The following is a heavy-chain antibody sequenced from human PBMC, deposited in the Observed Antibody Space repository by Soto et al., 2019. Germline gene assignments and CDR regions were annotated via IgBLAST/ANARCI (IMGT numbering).Heavy chain of an antibody. D-gene: IGHD2-15*01. CDR2: IIPIFGTA. J-gene: IGHJ5*02. Sequence: QVQLVQSGAEGKKPWSSVKVSCKASGGTFSNYAITWVRQAPGQGLEWLGRIIPIFGTANYAQRFQGRVTITAAESTTTAYMELSSLRSDDTAVYYCAKDGGREGYFGNWFDPWGQGTLATVSS. CDR1: GGTFSNYA. V-gene: IGHV1-69*15. CDR3: AKDGGREGYFGNWFDP.